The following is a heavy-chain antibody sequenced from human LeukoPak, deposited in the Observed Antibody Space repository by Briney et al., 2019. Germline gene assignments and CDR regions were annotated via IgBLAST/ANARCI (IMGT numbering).Heavy chain of an antibody. CDR3: AKDSSGYYWDY. CDR1: GFTFDDYA. D-gene: IGHD3-22*01. Sequence: GGSLRLSCAASGFTFDDYAMHWVRQAPGKGLEWVSLISWDGGSNYYADSVKGRFTISRDNSKNSLYLQMNSLRAEDTALYYCAKDSSGYYWDYWGQGTLVTVSS. J-gene: IGHJ4*02. CDR2: ISWDGGSN. V-gene: IGHV3-43D*03.